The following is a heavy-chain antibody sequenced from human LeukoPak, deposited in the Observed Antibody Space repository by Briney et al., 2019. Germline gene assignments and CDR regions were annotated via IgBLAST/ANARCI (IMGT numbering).Heavy chain of an antibody. CDR1: GGSISSGGYS. Sequence: SQTLSLTCAVSGGSISSGGYSWSWIRQPPGKGLEWIGYIYHSGSTNYNPSLKSRVTMSVDTSKNQFSLKLSSVTAADTAVYYCATGGDTAYDYWGQGTLVTVSS. CDR3: ATGGDTAYDY. V-gene: IGHV4-30-2*01. CDR2: IYHSGST. J-gene: IGHJ4*02. D-gene: IGHD5-18*01.